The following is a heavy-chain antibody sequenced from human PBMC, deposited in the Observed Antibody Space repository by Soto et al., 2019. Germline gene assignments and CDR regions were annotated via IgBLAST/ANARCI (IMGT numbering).Heavy chain of an antibody. D-gene: IGHD3-22*01. V-gene: IGHV4-28*03. J-gene: IGHJ4*02. CDR1: GYSISSSNW. CDR2: IYYSGTT. CDR3: AREYYYDSSGYYFDY. Sequence: SETLSLTCAVSGYSISSSNWWGWIRQPPGKGLEWIGYIYYSGTTYYNPSLKSRVTISVDTSKNQFSLKLSSVTAADTAVYYCAREYYYDSSGYYFDYWGQGTLVTVSS.